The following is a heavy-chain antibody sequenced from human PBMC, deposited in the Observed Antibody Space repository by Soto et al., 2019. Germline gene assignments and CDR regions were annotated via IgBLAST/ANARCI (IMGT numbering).Heavy chain of an antibody. D-gene: IGHD6-13*01. V-gene: IGHV1-46*01. CDR3: ARDSVMGQQLVSLFDY. CDR2: INPSGGST. CDR1: GYTFTSYY. Sequence: ASVKVSCKASGYTFTSYYMHWVRQAPGQGLEWMGIINPSGGSTSYAQKFQGRVTMTRDTSTSTVYMELSSLRSEDTVVYYCARDSVMGQQLVSLFDYWGQGTLVTVSS. J-gene: IGHJ4*02.